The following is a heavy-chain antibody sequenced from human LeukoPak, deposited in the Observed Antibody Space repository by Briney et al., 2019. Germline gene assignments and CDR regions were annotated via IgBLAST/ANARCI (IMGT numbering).Heavy chain of an antibody. CDR3: AKAAPSTVVTGGYFDY. CDR1: GFTFDDYA. Sequence: GGSLRLSCAASGFTFDDYAMHWVRQAPGKGLEWVSLISGDGGSTYYADSVKGRFTISRDNSKNSLYLQMNSLRAEDTAVYYCAKAAPSTVVTGGYFDYWGQGTLVTVSS. J-gene: IGHJ4*02. D-gene: IGHD4-23*01. V-gene: IGHV3-43*02. CDR2: ISGDGGST.